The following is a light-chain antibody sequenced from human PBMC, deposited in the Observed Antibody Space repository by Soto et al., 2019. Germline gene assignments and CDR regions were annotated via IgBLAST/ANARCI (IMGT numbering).Light chain of an antibody. J-gene: IGKJ2*01. V-gene: IGKV3-11*01. Sequence: EIVLTQSPATLSFSPGERATLSSRARLSVNGYLAWYQQKCGQAPRLLIYDKTNRATGIPDRFSGSGSGTDFTLTISSLEPEEFAVYYCLQRSSWPTFGQGTRLEIK. CDR3: LQRSSWPT. CDR1: LSVNGY. CDR2: DKT.